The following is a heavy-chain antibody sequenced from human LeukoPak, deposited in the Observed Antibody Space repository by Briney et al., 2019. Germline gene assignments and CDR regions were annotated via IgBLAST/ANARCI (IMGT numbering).Heavy chain of an antibody. V-gene: IGHV1-8*03. CDR1: GYTFTSYD. J-gene: IGHJ5*02. D-gene: IGHD3-10*01. CDR2: MNPNSGNT. CDR3: ARDRDYYGSGSYGGFDP. Sequence: ASVKVSCKASGYTFTSYDINWVRQATGQGLEWMGWMNPNSGNTGYAQKFQGRVTITRNTSISTAYMELSSLRSEDTAVYYCARDRDYYGSGSYGGFDPWGQGTLVTVSS.